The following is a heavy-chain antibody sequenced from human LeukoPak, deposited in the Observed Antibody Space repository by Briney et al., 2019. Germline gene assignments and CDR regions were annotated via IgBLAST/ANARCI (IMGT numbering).Heavy chain of an antibody. Sequence: PSGTLSLTCAVSGGSISSSNWWSWVRQPLGKGLEWIGEIYHSGSTNYNPSLKSRVTISVDKSKNQFSLKLSSVTAADTAVYYCARAKGRQQLVGGWFDPWGQGTLVTVSS. CDR3: ARAKGRQQLVGGWFDP. CDR1: GGSISSSNW. CDR2: IYHSGST. V-gene: IGHV4-4*02. J-gene: IGHJ5*02. D-gene: IGHD6-13*01.